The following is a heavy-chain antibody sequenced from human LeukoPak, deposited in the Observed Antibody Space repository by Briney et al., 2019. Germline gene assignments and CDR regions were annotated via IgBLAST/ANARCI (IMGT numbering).Heavy chain of an antibody. CDR2: ISAYNGNT. V-gene: IGHV1-18*01. CDR3: ARDQHEIVVVPAAVDFEY. J-gene: IGHJ4*02. D-gene: IGHD2-2*01. Sequence: ASVKVSCKASGYTFTSYGISWLRQAPGQGLEWMGWISAYNGNTNYAQKLQGRVTMTTDTSTSTAYMELRSLRSDGTAVYYCARDQHEIVVVPAAVDFEYGGQGTLVTVSS. CDR1: GYTFTSYG.